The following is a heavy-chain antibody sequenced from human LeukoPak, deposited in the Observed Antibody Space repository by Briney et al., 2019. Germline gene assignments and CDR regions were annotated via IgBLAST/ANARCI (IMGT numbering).Heavy chain of an antibody. D-gene: IGHD2-21*02. CDR2: IYYSGST. J-gene: IGHJ4*02. V-gene: IGHV4-59*01. CDR1: GGSISSYY. Sequence: PSETLSLTCTVSGGSISSYYWSWIRQPPGKGLEWIGRIYYSGSTNYNPSLKSRVTISLDTSKNQFSLNLGSVTAADTAVYYCAAAYCGGDCYSALDYWGQGTLVTVSS. CDR3: AAAYCGGDCYSALDY.